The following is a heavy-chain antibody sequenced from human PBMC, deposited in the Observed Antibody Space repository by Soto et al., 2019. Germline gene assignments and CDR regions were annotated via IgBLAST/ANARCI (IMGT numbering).Heavy chain of an antibody. Sequence: TGGSLRLSCAASGFTFSSYAMSWVRQAPGKGLEWVSVIYSGGSTYYADSVKGRFTISRDNSKNTLYLQMNSLRAEDTAVYYCARALGYCSSTSCYVPRGMDVWGQGTTVTVSS. V-gene: IGHV3-53*01. CDR1: GFTFSSYA. CDR2: IYSGGST. J-gene: IGHJ6*02. CDR3: ARALGYCSSTSCYVPRGMDV. D-gene: IGHD2-2*01.